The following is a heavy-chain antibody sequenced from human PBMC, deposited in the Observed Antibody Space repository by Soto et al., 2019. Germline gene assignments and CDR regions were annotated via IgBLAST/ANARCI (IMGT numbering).Heavy chain of an antibody. CDR3: ARASDSIGGRGYVPC. V-gene: IGHV1-69*01. CDR1: GGTVSSYV. D-gene: IGHD3-22*01. Sequence: QVQLVQSGAEVKKPGSSVKVSCKASGGTVSSYVINWVRQAPGQGLEWMGGIIHIFGIPNYAQKFQGRVTITAQESSSSADMELRSRRCEDTADYYGARASDSIGGRGYVPCWGQGTLVTVSS. J-gene: IGHJ4*02. CDR2: IIHIFGIP.